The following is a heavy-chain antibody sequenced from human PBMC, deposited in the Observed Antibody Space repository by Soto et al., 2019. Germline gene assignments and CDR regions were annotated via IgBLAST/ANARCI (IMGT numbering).Heavy chain of an antibody. CDR2: ISYDGSNK. CDR3: AREGYTDTAMVNYYYYGMDV. CDR1: GFTFSSYA. J-gene: IGHJ6*02. D-gene: IGHD5-18*01. V-gene: IGHV3-30-3*01. Sequence: QVQLVESGGGVVQPGRSLRLSCAASGFTFSSYAMHWVRQAPGKGLEWVAVISYDGSNKYYADSVKGRFTISRDNSKNTLYLQMNSRRAEDTAVYYCAREGYTDTAMVNYYYYGMDVWGQGTTVTVSS.